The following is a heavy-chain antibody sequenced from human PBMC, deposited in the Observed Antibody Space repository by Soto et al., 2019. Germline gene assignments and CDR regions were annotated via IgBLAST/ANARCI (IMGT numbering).Heavy chain of an antibody. J-gene: IGHJ4*02. CDR3: GRRSGSNFDY. Sequence: PSETLSLTCAVSGDSISTPHYYWSWIRQPPGKGLEWIGRIFHGGKTYYNPSLKSQVTISVDTSKNRFSLKLSSVTAADTPVYYCGRRSGSNFDYWSPGILVPSPQ. V-gene: IGHV4-39*07. D-gene: IGHD5-12*01. CDR2: IFHGGKT. CDR1: GDSISTPHYY.